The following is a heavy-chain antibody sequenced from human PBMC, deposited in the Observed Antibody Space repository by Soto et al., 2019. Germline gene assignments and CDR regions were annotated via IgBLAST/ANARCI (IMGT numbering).Heavy chain of an antibody. Sequence: QVQLVESGGGVVQPGRSLRLSCAASGFMFSGSAMNWVRQAPGRGLEWVAIISYDGNHKYYADFVKGRFTISRDNSRNTLYLQMSDLRGEDTAVYLCARDRSLLTGSRLYFYGMDVWGLGTTVTVSS. D-gene: IGHD3-9*01. J-gene: IGHJ6*02. CDR1: GFMFSGSA. CDR2: ISYDGNHK. CDR3: ARDRSLLTGSRLYFYGMDV. V-gene: IGHV3-30-3*01.